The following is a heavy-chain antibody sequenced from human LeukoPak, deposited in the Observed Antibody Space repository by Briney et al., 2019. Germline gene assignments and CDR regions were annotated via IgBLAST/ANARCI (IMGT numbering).Heavy chain of an antibody. Sequence: ASVKVSCKASGYTFTSYAVHWVRQAPGQRLEWMGWINAGNGNTKYSQKLQGRVTITRDTSASTAYMELSSLRSEDTAVYYCARDEGIAAAGPFFDYWGQGTLVTVSS. CDR1: GYTFTSYA. CDR2: INAGNGNT. J-gene: IGHJ4*02. D-gene: IGHD6-13*01. CDR3: ARDEGIAAAGPFFDY. V-gene: IGHV1-3*01.